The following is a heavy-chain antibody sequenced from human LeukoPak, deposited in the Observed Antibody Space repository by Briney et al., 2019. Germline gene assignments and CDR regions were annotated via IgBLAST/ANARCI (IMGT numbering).Heavy chain of an antibody. CDR3: ARSLTDYYSIDY. V-gene: IGHV4-59*01. Sequence: SETLSLTCTVSGASISNYYWSWIRQPPGKGLEWIAYIYDSGSTNYNPSLKSRVTISVDTSKNQFSLKVSSVTAADTAVYYCARSLTDYYSIDYWGQGTLVTVSS. CDR1: GASISNYY. J-gene: IGHJ4*02. D-gene: IGHD3-9*01. CDR2: IYDSGST.